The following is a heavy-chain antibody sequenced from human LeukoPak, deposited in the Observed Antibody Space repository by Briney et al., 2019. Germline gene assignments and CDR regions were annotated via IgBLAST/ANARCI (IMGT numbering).Heavy chain of an antibody. V-gene: IGHV3-7*01. Sequence: GGSLRLSCAASGFTFSNAWMSWVRQAPGKGLEWVANIKHDGSGMSYVDSVKGRFIISRDNAKDSLYLQMNSLRAEDTAIYYCARVEFGEYNYYFDSWGQGTLVTVS. D-gene: IGHD3-10*01. CDR3: ARVEFGEYNYYFDS. CDR2: IKHDGSGM. CDR1: GFTFSNAW. J-gene: IGHJ4*02.